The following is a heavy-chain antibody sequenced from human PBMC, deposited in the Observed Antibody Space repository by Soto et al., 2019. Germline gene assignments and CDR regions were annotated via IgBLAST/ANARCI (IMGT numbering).Heavy chain of an antibody. V-gene: IGHV3-30-3*01. D-gene: IGHD2-15*01. CDR2: TSYDVNNE. CDR1: GFTFSNYA. J-gene: IGHJ5*02. Sequence: QVQLVESGGGVVQPGRSLRLSCAASGFTFSNYAIHWVRQAPGKGLEWVAVTSYDVNNEFYADSVRGRFTISRDNSKNTRCLQMTNLRAEDTAVYYCASSDGYSLGNRCYRWFDPWGQGTLVTVSP. CDR3: ASSDGYSLGNRCYRWFDP.